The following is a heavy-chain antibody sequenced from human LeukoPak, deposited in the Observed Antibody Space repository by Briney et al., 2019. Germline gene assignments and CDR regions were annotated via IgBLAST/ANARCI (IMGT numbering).Heavy chain of an antibody. D-gene: IGHD3-16*01. CDR3: ARCEGFYDYFSRNPTYYFYMDV. CDR2: IKEDGSET. J-gene: IGHJ6*03. V-gene: IGHV3-7*01. Sequence: GGSLRLSCAASGFTFSTYWMCWVRQAPGKGLEWVANIKEDGSETNYVESVKGRFFISRDNAKNSQRLQMNSLRVEDSAVYYCARCEGFYDYFSRNPTYYFYMDVWGKGTTVTVSS. CDR1: GFTFSTYW.